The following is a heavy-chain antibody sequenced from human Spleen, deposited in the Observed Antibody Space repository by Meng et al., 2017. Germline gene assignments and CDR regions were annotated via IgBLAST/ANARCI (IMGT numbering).Heavy chain of an antibody. CDR3: ARETGYSLN. J-gene: IGHJ4*02. CDR2: ISAYNGNT. CDR1: GYTFTSYG. Sequence: ASVKVSCKASGYTFTSYGISWVRQAPGQGLEWMGWISAYNGNTNYAQKLQGRVTMTTDTSISTAYMELSRLRSDDTAVYYCARETGYSLNWGQGTLVTVSS. V-gene: IGHV1-18*01. D-gene: IGHD6-13*01.